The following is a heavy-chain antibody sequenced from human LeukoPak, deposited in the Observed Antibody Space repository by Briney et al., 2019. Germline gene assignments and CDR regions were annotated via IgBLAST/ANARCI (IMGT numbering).Heavy chain of an antibody. J-gene: IGHJ6*02. V-gene: IGHV4-59*01. CDR1: GGSISSYY. CDR2: IYYSWST. D-gene: IGHD6-19*01. Sequence: SETLSLTCTVSGGSISSYYWSWIRQPPGKGLEWIGYIYYSWSTNYNPSLKSRVTISVDTSKNQFSLKLSSVTAADTAVYYCARRGLRGYSSGWYQPSNYYYYGMDVWGQGTTVTVSS. CDR3: ARRGLRGYSSGWYQPSNYYYYGMDV.